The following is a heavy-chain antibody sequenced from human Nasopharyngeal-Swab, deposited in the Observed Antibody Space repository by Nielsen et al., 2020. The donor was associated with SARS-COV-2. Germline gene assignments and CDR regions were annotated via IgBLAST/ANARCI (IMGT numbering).Heavy chain of an antibody. D-gene: IGHD6-13*01. Sequence: SGPTLVKPTQTLTLTCTFSGFSLSTSGVGVGWIRQPPGKALEWLALIYWDDDKRYSPSLKSRLTTTKDTSKNQVVLTMTNMDPVDTVTYYCAHSSSTAYYFDYWGQGTLVTVSS. J-gene: IGHJ4*02. V-gene: IGHV2-5*02. CDR3: AHSSSTAYYFDY. CDR2: IYWDDDK. CDR1: GFSLSTSGVG.